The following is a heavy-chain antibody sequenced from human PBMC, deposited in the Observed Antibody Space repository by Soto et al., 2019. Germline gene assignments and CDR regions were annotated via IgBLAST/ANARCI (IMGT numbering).Heavy chain of an antibody. V-gene: IGHV1-69*12. CDR2: IIPIFGTA. Sequence: QVQLVQSGAEVKKPGSSVKVSCKASGVSFSTYAINWVRQAPGHGLEWVGGIIPIFGTANYAQKCQGRVTITADESTSTAYMELRNLRSEDTAVCYCARAAHWGQGTLVTVSS. CDR3: ARAAH. J-gene: IGHJ4*02. CDR1: GVSFSTYA.